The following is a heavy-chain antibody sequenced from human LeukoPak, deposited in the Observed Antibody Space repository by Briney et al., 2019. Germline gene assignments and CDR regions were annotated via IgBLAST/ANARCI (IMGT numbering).Heavy chain of an antibody. D-gene: IGHD5-12*01. CDR1: GGTFSSYA. J-gene: IGHJ6*02. V-gene: IGHV1-69*04. Sequence: SVKVSCKASGGTFSSYAISWVRQAPGQGLEWMGRIIPILGIANYAQKFQGRVTITADKSTSTAYMELSSLRSEDTAVYYCARAPRSGYDSRDYYYYGMDVWGQGTTVTASS. CDR3: ARAPRSGYDSRDYYYYGMDV. CDR2: IIPILGIA.